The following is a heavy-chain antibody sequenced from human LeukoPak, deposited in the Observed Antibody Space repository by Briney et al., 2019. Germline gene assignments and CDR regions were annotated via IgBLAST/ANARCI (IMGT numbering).Heavy chain of an antibody. J-gene: IGHJ4*02. V-gene: IGHV3-23*01. CDR2: ISGSGGST. Sequence: GGYLRLSCAASGFTFSSYAMSWVRQAPGKGLEWVSAISGSGGSTYYADSVKGRFTISRDNSKNTPYLQMNSLRAEDTAVYYCATDVLRFLEWLSLFNYFDYWGQGTLVTVSS. CDR3: ATDVLRFLEWLSLFNYFDY. D-gene: IGHD3-3*01. CDR1: GFTFSSYA.